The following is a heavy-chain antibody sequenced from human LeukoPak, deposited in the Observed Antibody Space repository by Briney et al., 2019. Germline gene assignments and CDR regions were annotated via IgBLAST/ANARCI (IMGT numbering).Heavy chain of an antibody. J-gene: IGHJ4*02. CDR3: VRDTSSIVGPSLDE. V-gene: IGHV3-7*01. CDR2: IQQDGGVT. D-gene: IGHD1-26*01. Sequence: GGSLRLSCAASGFTFSSYWMSGVRQAPGKGLEWVAIIQQDGGVTDYVDSVKGRFTISRDNADNSLYLQMNSLRAEDTAVYFCVRDTSSIVGPSLDEWSPGTLVTVSS. CDR1: GFTFSSYW.